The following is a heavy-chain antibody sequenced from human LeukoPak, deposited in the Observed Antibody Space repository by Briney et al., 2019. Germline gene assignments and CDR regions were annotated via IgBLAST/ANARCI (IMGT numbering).Heavy chain of an antibody. CDR1: GGSFSGYY. CDR2: INHSGST. V-gene: IGHV4-34*01. J-gene: IGHJ4*02. CDR3: AGHHPRNTVDF. D-gene: IGHD2/OR15-2a*01. Sequence: SETLSLTCAVYGGSFSGYYWGWIRQPPGKGLEWIGDINHSGSTNYNPSLKSRVTISVDTSKNQFSLKLSSVTAADTAVYYCAGHHPRNTVDFWGQGTLVTVSS.